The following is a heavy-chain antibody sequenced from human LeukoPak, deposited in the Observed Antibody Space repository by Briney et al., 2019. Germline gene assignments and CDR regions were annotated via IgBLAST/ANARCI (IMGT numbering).Heavy chain of an antibody. J-gene: IGHJ4*02. Sequence: SDTLSLTCTVSGGSISSSGYYWGWIRQPPGKGLEWIGTIYYSGSTYYSPSLKSRVTISVDTSKNQFSLKLTSVTAADTTLYDCARLRDGYSTKQFDYWGQGTLVTVSS. CDR2: IYYSGST. V-gene: IGHV4-39*01. CDR3: ARLRDGYSTKQFDY. CDR1: GGSISSSGYY. D-gene: IGHD5-24*01.